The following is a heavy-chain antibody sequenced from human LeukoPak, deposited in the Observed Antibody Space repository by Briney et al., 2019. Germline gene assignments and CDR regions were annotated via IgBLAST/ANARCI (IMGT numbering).Heavy chain of an antibody. D-gene: IGHD1-26*01. V-gene: IGHV3-7*01. CDR2: IKQDGSEK. J-gene: IGHJ4*02. Sequence: TGGSLRLSCAASGFTFSRYWMSWVRQAPGKGLEWVANIKQDGSEKYYVDSVKGRFTISRDNAKNSLYLQMNSLRAEDTAVYYCARIGLGYYYFDYWGQGTLVTVSS. CDR1: GFTFSRYW. CDR3: ARIGLGYYYFDY.